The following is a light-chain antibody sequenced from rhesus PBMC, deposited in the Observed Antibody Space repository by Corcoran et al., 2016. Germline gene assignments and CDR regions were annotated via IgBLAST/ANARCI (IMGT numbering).Light chain of an antibody. CDR1: QSVGSY. Sequence: EIVMTQSPATLSLSPGETATLSCRASQSVGSYLAWYQQKPGQAPKLPVHSADFRDTGIPDSFSGSGSRTDFTLTISSLEPDDVGVYHCQQYNDLLTFGGGTKVEIK. V-gene: IGKV3-40*01. CDR3: QQYNDLLT. J-gene: IGKJ4*01. CDR2: SAD.